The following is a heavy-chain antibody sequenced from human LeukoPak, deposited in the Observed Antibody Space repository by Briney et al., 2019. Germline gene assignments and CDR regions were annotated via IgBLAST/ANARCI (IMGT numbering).Heavy chain of an antibody. Sequence: GGSLRLSCAASGLTFSNTWMSWVRQAPGKGLEWVGRIKSKTVGGTADYAAPVKDRFTISRDDSKNTVYLQMNSLKTEDTAVYYCSTEWLLPGYWGQGTLVTVSS. J-gene: IGHJ4*02. D-gene: IGHD3-22*01. CDR2: IKSKTVGGTA. V-gene: IGHV3-15*01. CDR3: STEWLLPGY. CDR1: GLTFSNTW.